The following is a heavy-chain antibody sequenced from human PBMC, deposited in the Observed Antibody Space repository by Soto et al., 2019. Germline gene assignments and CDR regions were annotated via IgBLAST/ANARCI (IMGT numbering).Heavy chain of an antibody. CDR3: ARGGYYDDFGLDL. CDR2: TFYGGTT. V-gene: IGHV4-59*01. J-gene: IGHJ6*02. CDR1: CATISSFY. Sequence: PSETLSLTCTVSCATISSFYWTWVRQPPGKGLDWIGYTFYGGTTNYNPSLKSRVTLSIDTSRNQVSLRVSSVTAADTAVYYCARGGYYDDFGLDLWGQGTSVTVSS.